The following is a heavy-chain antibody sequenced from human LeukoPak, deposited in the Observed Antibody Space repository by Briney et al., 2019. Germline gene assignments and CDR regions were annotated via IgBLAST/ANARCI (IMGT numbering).Heavy chain of an antibody. V-gene: IGHV3-23*01. CDR3: AKNSAGHDY. J-gene: IGHJ4*02. D-gene: IGHD2/OR15-2a*01. Sequence: GGSLRLSCAASDFTFSSYGMTWVRQAPGKGLEWVSGISGSGVSTYYADSVKGRFTISRDNSKNTLYLHMNSLRVEVTAVYYCAKNSAGHDYWGQGTLVTVSS. CDR1: DFTFSSYG. CDR2: ISGSGVST.